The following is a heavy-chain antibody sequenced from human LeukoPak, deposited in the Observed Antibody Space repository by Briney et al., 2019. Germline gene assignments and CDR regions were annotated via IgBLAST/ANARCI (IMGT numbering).Heavy chain of an antibody. CDR1: GGTFSSYA. J-gene: IGHJ4*02. CDR3: AGRRNYYGSGSHFDY. D-gene: IGHD3-10*01. V-gene: IGHV1-69*06. Sequence: GSSVKVSCKASGGTFSSYAISWVRQAPGQGLEWMRGIIPIFGTASYAQKFQGRVTITADKSTSTAYMELSSLRSEDTAVYYCAGRRNYYGSGSHFDYWGQGTLVTVSS. CDR2: IIPIFGTA.